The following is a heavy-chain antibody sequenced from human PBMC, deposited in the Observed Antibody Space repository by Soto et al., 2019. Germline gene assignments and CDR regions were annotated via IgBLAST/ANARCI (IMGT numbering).Heavy chain of an antibody. CDR1: GYTFTSYD. D-gene: IGHD6-25*01. V-gene: IGHV1-8*01. J-gene: IGHJ4*02. CDR2: MNPNSGNT. Sequence: QVQLVQSGAEVKKPGASVKVSCKASGYTFTSYDINWVRQATGQGLEWIGWMNPNSGNTGYAQKFQGRVTMTRNTSISTGYMERSSLRSEDRAGVDCARLLGSGIEYWGQGTLVTGSS. CDR3: ARLLGSGIEY.